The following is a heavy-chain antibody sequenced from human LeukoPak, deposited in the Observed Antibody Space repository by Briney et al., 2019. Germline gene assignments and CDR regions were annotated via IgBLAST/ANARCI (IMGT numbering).Heavy chain of an antibody. V-gene: IGHV3-23*01. D-gene: IGHD3-22*01. J-gene: IGHJ4*02. Sequence: GGSLRLSCAASGFTFSSYAMSWVRQAPGKGLEWVSAISGSGGSTYYADSVKGRFTISRDNSKNTLYLQMNSLRAEDTAVYYCARDQDYYDSSGYYYPIDYWGQGTLVTVSS. CDR1: GFTFSSYA. CDR2: ISGSGGST. CDR3: ARDQDYYDSSGYYYPIDY.